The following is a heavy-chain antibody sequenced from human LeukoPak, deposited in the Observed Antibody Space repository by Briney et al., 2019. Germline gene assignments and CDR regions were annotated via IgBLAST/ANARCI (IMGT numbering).Heavy chain of an antibody. Sequence: PGGSLRLSCAASGFTFSSYGMHWVRQAPGKGLEWVAVISYDGSNKYYAGSVKGRFTISRENAKNSLYLQMNSLRAGDTAVYYCVRDPSGHGLDVWGQGTTVTVSS. CDR3: VRDPSGHGLDV. J-gene: IGHJ6*02. D-gene: IGHD5-12*01. CDR1: GFTFSSYG. CDR2: ISYDGSNK. V-gene: IGHV3-30*03.